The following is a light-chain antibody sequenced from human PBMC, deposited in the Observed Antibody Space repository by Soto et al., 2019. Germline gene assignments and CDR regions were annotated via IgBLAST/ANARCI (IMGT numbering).Light chain of an antibody. Sequence: EIVLTQSPGTLSLSPGERATLSRRASQSVSSNYFAWYQQKPGQAPRLLIYGASSRATGIPDRFSGSGSGTDFTLTISRLEPEDFAVYYCQQYGSSLSITFGQGTRLEIK. CDR1: QSVSSNY. CDR2: GAS. J-gene: IGKJ5*01. V-gene: IGKV3-20*01. CDR3: QQYGSSLSIT.